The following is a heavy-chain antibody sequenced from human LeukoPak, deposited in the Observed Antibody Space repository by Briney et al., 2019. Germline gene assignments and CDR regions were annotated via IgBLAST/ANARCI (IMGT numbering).Heavy chain of an antibody. D-gene: IGHD3-10*01. V-gene: IGHV1-18*04. J-gene: IGHJ4*02. Sequence: GASVKVSCKASGYTFTSYGISWVRQAPGQGLEWMGWISAYNGNTNYAQKLQGRVTMTTDTSTSTAYMELRSLRSDDTAVYYCARDITMVRGPNRHFDYWGQGTLVTVSS. CDR3: ARDITMVRGPNRHFDY. CDR1: GYTFTSYG. CDR2: ISAYNGNT.